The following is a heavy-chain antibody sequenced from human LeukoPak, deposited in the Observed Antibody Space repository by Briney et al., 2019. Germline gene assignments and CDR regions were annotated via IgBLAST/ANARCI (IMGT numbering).Heavy chain of an antibody. CDR2: IIPIFGTA. CDR3: ARGSRALRGEMDY. J-gene: IGHJ4*02. CDR1: GGTFSSYA. Sequence: GASVKVSCKASGGTFSSYAISWVRQAPGQGLEWMGGIIPIFGTANYAQKFQGRVTITADESTSTAYMELSSLRSEDTAVYYCARGSRALRGEMDYWGQGTLVTVSS. V-gene: IGHV1-69*13. D-gene: IGHD3-10*01.